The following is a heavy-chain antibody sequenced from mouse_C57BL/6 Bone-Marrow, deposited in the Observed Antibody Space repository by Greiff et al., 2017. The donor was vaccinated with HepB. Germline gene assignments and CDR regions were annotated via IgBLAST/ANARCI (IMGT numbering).Heavy chain of an antibody. CDR2: IWRGGST. V-gene: IGHV2-5*01. J-gene: IGHJ4*01. CDR1: GFSLTSYG. D-gene: IGHD2-1*01. CDR3: AKKDGNYDAMDD. Sequence: QVQLQQSGPGLVQPSQSLSITCTVSGFSLTSYGVHWVRQSPGKGLEWLGVIWRGGSTDYNAAFMSSMSITKENSKSQAFFTMNSLQADDTAIYYGAKKDGNYDAMDDWGQGTSVTVSS.